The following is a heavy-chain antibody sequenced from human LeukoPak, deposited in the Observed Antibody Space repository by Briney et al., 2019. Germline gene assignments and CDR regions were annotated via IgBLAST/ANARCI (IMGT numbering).Heavy chain of an antibody. J-gene: IGHJ4*02. V-gene: IGHV4-34*01. CDR3: ARTTNSRYLHFDY. D-gene: IGHD1-1*01. CDR1: GGSFSGYY. Sequence: SETLSLTCAVYGGSFSGYYWSWIRQPPGKGLEWIGEINHSGSTNYNPSLKSRVTISVDTSKNQLSLNLSSVTAADTAVYYCARTTNSRYLHFDYWGQGTLVTVSS. CDR2: INHSGST.